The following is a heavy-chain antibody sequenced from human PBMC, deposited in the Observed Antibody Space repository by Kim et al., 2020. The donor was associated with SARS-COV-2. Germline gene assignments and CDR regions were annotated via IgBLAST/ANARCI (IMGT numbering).Heavy chain of an antibody. CDR3: AKRYYDSSGYTDY. Sequence: GGSLRLSCAASGFTFSSYAMTWVRQAPGKGLEWVSVISSSGGSAYYADSVKGRFTLSRDNSKNTLYLQMNSLRAEDTAVYYCAKRYYDSSGYTDYWGRGTLVTVSS. CDR2: ISSSGGSA. D-gene: IGHD3-22*01. CDR1: GFTFSSYA. J-gene: IGHJ4*02. V-gene: IGHV3-23*01.